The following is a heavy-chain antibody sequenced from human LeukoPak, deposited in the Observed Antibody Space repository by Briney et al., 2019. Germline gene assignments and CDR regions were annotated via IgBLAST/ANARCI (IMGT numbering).Heavy chain of an antibody. CDR3: ARDRWVSYMDV. Sequence: SETLSLTCTVSGGSISRGSYYWSWIRQPAGKGLEWIGRIYTSGSTNYNPSLKIRVTISVDTSKNQFSLKLSSVTAADTAVYYCARDRWVSYMDVWGKGTTVTVSS. J-gene: IGHJ6*03. CDR1: GGSISRGSYY. V-gene: IGHV4-61*02. D-gene: IGHD6-13*01. CDR2: IYTSGST.